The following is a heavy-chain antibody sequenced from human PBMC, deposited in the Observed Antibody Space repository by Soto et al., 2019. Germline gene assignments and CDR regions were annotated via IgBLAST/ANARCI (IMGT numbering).Heavy chain of an antibody. CDR1: GFTFSDYY. CDR3: GGKGGGAY. J-gene: IGHJ4*02. CDR2: ISSSGGTI. Sequence: QVQLVESGGGLVKPGGSLRLSCAASGFTFSDYYMTWIRQAPGRGLEWVSYISSSGGTIYYADSVKGRFTIPRDNAKNLLYLQMNSLGAGDPAVDFGGGKGGGAYWGQGTLVTVSS. V-gene: IGHV3-11*01. D-gene: IGHD3-16*01.